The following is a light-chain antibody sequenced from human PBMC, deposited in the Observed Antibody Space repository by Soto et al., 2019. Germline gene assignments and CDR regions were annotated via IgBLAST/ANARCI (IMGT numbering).Light chain of an antibody. CDR1: QSVSRSY. J-gene: IGKJ4*01. CDR2: GAS. Sequence: EIVLTQSPGTLSLSPGERATLSCTASQSVSRSYLAWYQQKPGQAPRLLIYGASSRATGIPDRFSGSGSGTDFTLTISRLEPEDFAVYYCQQYGSSPPDTFGGGTKVEIK. V-gene: IGKV3-20*01. CDR3: QQYGSSPPDT.